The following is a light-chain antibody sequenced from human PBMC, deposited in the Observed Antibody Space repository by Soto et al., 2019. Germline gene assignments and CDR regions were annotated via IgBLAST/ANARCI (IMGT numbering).Light chain of an antibody. Sequence: DIQITQSPSTLSASVGDRVTITCRASQSISSWLAWYQQKPGKAPKLLIYDASSLESGVPSRFSGSGSGTEFTLTISSLKPEDFATYSCQQSYSTTWTFGQGTKVDIK. CDR1: QSISSW. J-gene: IGKJ1*01. CDR3: QQSYSTTWT. CDR2: DAS. V-gene: IGKV1-5*01.